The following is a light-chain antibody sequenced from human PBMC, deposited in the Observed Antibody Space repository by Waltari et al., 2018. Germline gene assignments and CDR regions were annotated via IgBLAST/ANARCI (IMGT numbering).Light chain of an antibody. Sequence: EMVMTQSPLNLSVSPRERATLSCRASQSIGINLAWYQQKPGQAPRLLISDASTRAAGIPARFTGSGSGTEFTLIISSLQSEDFAFYYCQQYNNWPRGTFGQGTKVEIK. CDR2: DAS. CDR3: QQYNNWPRGT. CDR1: QSIGIN. V-gene: IGKV3-15*01. J-gene: IGKJ1*01.